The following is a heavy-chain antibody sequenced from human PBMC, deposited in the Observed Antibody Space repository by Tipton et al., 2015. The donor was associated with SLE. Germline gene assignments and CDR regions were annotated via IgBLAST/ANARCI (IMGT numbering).Heavy chain of an antibody. V-gene: IGHV4-59*12. Sequence: GLVKPSETLSPTCTVSGGSISSYYWSWIRQPPGKGLEWIGYIYYSGSTNYNPSLKSRVTISVDTSKNQFSLKLSSVAAADTAVYYCARGSGYFDSGDFDYWGQGTLVTVSS. CDR2: IYYSGST. CDR3: ARGSGYFDSGDFDY. D-gene: IGHD3-9*01. CDR1: GGSISSYY. J-gene: IGHJ4*02.